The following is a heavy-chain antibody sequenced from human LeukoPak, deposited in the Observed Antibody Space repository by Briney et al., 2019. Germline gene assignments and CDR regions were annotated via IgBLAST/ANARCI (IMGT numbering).Heavy chain of an antibody. CDR3: AADDAYCSSTSCTNYYYYYGMDV. V-gene: IGHV1-24*01. D-gene: IGHD2-2*01. CDR2: FDPEDGEI. Sequence: GASVKVSCKVSGYTLIELSMRWVRQAPGKGLEWMGGFDPEDGEIIYAQKFQGRVTMTEDTSTDTAYMELNSLRSEDTAVYYCAADDAYCSSTSCTNYYYYYGMDVWGQGTTVTVSS. CDR1: GYTLIELS. J-gene: IGHJ6*02.